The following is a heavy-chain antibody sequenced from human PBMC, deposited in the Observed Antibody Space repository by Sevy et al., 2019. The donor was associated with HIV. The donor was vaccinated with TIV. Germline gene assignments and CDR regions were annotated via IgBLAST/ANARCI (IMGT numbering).Heavy chain of an antibody. CDR1: GVSISGGAYY. CDR3: ARRVDNSWFDP. D-gene: IGHD5-12*01. V-gene: IGHV4-39*01. CDR2: ISYTGST. Sequence: SETLSLTSTVSGVSISGGAYYWGWIRQPPGKGLEWIGSISYTGSTYYNPSLKSRVTISVDTSKNQFSLKLTSVTAADTAVYYCARRVDNSWFDPWGQGTLVTVSS. J-gene: IGHJ5*02.